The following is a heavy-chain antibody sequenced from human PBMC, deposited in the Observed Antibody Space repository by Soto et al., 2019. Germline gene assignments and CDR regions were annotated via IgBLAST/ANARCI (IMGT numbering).Heavy chain of an antibody. Sequence: EVQLLESGGGLVQPGGSLRLSCVASGFTFSSYAMSWVRQAPGKGLEWVSAISGSGGSTYYADSVKGRFTISRDNSKNTLYLQMNSLRAEDTAVYYCAKATGKGSYYFDYWGQGTLVTVSS. CDR2: ISGSGGST. V-gene: IGHV3-23*01. J-gene: IGHJ4*02. CDR1: GFTFSSYA. D-gene: IGHD5-12*01. CDR3: AKATGKGSYYFDY.